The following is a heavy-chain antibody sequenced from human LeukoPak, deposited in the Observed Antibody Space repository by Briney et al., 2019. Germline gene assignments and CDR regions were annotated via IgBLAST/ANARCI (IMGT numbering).Heavy chain of an antibody. D-gene: IGHD4-11*01. V-gene: IGHV1-24*01. CDR1: RYTLTELS. CDR3: ATADTISYSNYYDY. J-gene: IGHJ4*02. Sequence: GASVKVSCKVSRYTLTELSMHWVQQAPGKGLEWMGGFDPEDGETIYAQKFQGRVTMTEDTSTDTAYMELSSLRSEDTAVYYCATADTISYSNYYDYWGQGTLVTVSS. CDR2: FDPEDGET.